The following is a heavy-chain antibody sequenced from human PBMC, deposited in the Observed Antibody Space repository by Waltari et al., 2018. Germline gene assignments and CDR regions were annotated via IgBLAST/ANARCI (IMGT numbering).Heavy chain of an antibody. CDR1: GFTVSSNY. CDR2: IYSGGST. Sequence: EVQLVESGGGLIQPGGSLRLSCAASGFTVSSNYMSWVRQAPGKGLEWVSVIYSGGSTYYADSVKGRFTISRDNSKNTLYLQMSSLRSEDTAVYYCARDGGGSHKLKNWFDPWGQGTLVTVSS. D-gene: IGHD2-15*01. J-gene: IGHJ5*02. CDR3: ARDGGGSHKLKNWFDP. V-gene: IGHV3-53*01.